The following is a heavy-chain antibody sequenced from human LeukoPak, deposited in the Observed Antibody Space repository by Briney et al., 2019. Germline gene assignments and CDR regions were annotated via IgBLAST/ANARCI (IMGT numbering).Heavy chain of an antibody. Sequence: GGSLRLSCAASGFTVSSNYMSWVRQAPGKGLEWVSVIYEDGSTFYADSVKGRFTISRDISKNTLYLQMNSLRAEDTAVYYCARDRRLSYFDYWGQGTLVTVSS. CDR3: ARDRRLSYFDY. J-gene: IGHJ4*02. CDR2: IYEDGST. D-gene: IGHD6-25*01. V-gene: IGHV3-53*01. CDR1: GFTVSSNY.